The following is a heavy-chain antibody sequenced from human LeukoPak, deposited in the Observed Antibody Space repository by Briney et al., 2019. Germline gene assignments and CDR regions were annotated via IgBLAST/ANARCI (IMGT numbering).Heavy chain of an antibody. Sequence: GASVKVSCKASGYTFTSYGISWVRQAPGQGLEWMGWISAYNGNTNYAQKLQGRVTMTTDTSTSTAYMELRSLRSDDTAVYYCARWTGSGSYGFPYYYYYMDVWGKGTTVTVSS. CDR1: GYTFTSYG. CDR3: ARWTGSGSYGFPYYYYYMDV. D-gene: IGHD3-10*01. J-gene: IGHJ6*03. V-gene: IGHV1-18*01. CDR2: ISAYNGNT.